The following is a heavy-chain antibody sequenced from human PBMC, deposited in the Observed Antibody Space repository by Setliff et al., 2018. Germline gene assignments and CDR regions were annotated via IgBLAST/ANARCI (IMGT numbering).Heavy chain of an antibody. CDR2: IYTSGST. CDR1: GGSISSYY. Sequence: SETLSLTCTVSGGSISSYYWSWIRQPPWKGLEWIGYIYTSGSTNYNPSLKSRVTISLDTSKNQFSLKLSSVTAADTAVYYCARAPDSGTYYNLYPYYMDVWGKGTKVTVSS. D-gene: IGHD1-26*01. V-gene: IGHV4-4*08. CDR3: ARAPDSGTYYNLYPYYMDV. J-gene: IGHJ6*03.